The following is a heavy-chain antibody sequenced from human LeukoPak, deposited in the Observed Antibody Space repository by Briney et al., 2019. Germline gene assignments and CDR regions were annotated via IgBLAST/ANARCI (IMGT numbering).Heavy chain of an antibody. V-gene: IGHV1-69*04. CDR2: VITILSIA. D-gene: IGHD3-16*01. J-gene: IGHJ3*02. Sequence: SVKLSCTASGATFTSYAISWVRHGPGQGLGLMGRVITILSIAKYTEEFPARDTITADKSTSTGYMELRRLRFENTAVNYCARDHFACGRVTGAFYTWGERGMVTASS. CDR1: GATFTSYA. CDR3: ARDHFACGRVTGAFYT.